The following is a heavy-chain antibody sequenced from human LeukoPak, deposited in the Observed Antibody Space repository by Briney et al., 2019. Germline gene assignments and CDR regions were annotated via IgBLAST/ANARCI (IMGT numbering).Heavy chain of an antibody. D-gene: IGHD3-10*01. CDR2: ISSSGGAT. Sequence: GGSLRLSCSASGFTFSSYSMSWARQAPGKGLEWVSVISSSGGATYYADSVKGRFTISRDNSKNTLYLQMNSLRAEDTAIYYCARAAMVRGVDYFDYWGQGTLVTVSS. CDR1: GFTFSSYS. V-gene: IGHV3-23*01. CDR3: ARAAMVRGVDYFDY. J-gene: IGHJ4*02.